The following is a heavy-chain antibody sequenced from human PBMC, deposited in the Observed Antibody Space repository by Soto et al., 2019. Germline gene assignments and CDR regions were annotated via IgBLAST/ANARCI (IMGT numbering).Heavy chain of an antibody. CDR1: GYTFTSYG. Sequence: ASVKVSCKTSGYTFTSYGISWVRQAPGQGLEWMGWISAYNGNTNYAQKLQGRVTMTTDTSTSTAYMELRSLRSDDTAVYYCARAPEPFGELSIDYWGQGTLVTVSS. D-gene: IGHD3-10*01. CDR3: ARAPEPFGELSIDY. J-gene: IGHJ4*02. V-gene: IGHV1-18*01. CDR2: ISAYNGNT.